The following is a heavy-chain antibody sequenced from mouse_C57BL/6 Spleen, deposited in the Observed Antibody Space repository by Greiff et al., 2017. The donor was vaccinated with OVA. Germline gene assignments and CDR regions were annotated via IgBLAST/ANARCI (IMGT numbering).Heavy chain of an antibody. D-gene: IGHD3-1*01. Sequence: EVQLQQSGRGLAKPGASVKLSCAASGFTFSSYAMSWVRQTPEKRLEWVATISDGGSYTYYPDNVKGRFTISRDNAKNTLYLQMSHLKSEDTAMYYYARERHRHQAYFDAWGTGDTDTASS. CDR1: GFTFSSYA. CDR3: ARERHRHQAYFDA. V-gene: IGHV5-4*01. J-gene: IGHJ1*03. CDR2: ISDGGSYT.